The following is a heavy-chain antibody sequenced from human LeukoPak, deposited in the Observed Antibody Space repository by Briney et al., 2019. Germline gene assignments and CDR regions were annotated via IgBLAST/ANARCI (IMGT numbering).Heavy chain of an antibody. D-gene: IGHD5-18*01. V-gene: IGHV1-69*13. CDR1: GGTFSSYA. CDR2: IIPIFGTA. CDR3: ARGQRYSYGYDY. J-gene: IGHJ4*02. Sequence: SVKVSRKASGGTFSSYAISWVRQAPGQGLEWMGGIIPIFGTANYAQKFQGRVTITADESTSTAYMELSSLRSEDTAVYYCARGQRYSYGYDYWGQGTLVTVSS.